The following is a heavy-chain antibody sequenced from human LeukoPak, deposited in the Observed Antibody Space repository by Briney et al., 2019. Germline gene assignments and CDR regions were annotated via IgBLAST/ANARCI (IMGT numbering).Heavy chain of an antibody. Sequence: GGSLRLSCAVSGFTFSSYWMSWVRQAPGKGLEWVANIKQDGTEIYYVDSVRGRFTISRDNGKNSLYLQMNSLRADDTAEYYCARDSGAWSWSGGYFDCWGQGTLVTVSS. CDR2: IKQDGTEI. V-gene: IGHV3-7*01. D-gene: IGHD3-10*01. J-gene: IGHJ4*02. CDR1: GFTFSSYW. CDR3: ARDSGAWSWSGGYFDC.